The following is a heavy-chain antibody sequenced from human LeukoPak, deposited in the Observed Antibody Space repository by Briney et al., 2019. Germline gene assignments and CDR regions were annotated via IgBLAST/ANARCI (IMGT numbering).Heavy chain of an antibody. V-gene: IGHV4-59*01. Sequence: KSSETLSLTCTVSGGSISTYSWIYIRQPPGKGLEWIGNISYSGSTKYNPSLKSPVTISLDTSKNQFSLKLSSVTAADTAVYYCVRGYQLLPDAFDIWGQGTMVTVSS. CDR1: GGSISTYS. CDR2: ISYSGST. CDR3: VRGYQLLPDAFDI. J-gene: IGHJ3*02. D-gene: IGHD2-2*01.